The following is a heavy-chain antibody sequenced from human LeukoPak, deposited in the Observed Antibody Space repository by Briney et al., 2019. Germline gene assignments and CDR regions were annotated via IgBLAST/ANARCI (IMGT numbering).Heavy chain of an antibody. Sequence: PSETLSLTCTVSGGSISSYYWSWIRQPAGKGLEWIGRIYTSGSTNYNPSLKSRVTMSVDTSKNQFSLKLSSVTAADTAVYYCARGHYEILTGYWFDPWGQGTLVTVSS. J-gene: IGHJ5*02. CDR3: ARGHYEILTGYWFDP. CDR2: IYTSGST. CDR1: GGSISSYY. D-gene: IGHD3-9*01. V-gene: IGHV4-4*07.